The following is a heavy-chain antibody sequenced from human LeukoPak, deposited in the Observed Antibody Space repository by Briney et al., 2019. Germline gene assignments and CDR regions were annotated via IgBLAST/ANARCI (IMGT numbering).Heavy chain of an antibody. CDR3: ARAPSGWSDYWYFDL. Sequence: PGGSLRLSCAASGFTFSNYVMIWVRQAPGKGLEWVSLIYSGGVTYYADSVKGRFIISRDNSKNTLFLQMNSLRAEDTAVYYCARAPSGWSDYWYFDLWGRGTLVTVSS. J-gene: IGHJ2*01. CDR2: IYSGGVT. D-gene: IGHD6-19*01. CDR1: GFTFSNYV. V-gene: IGHV3-53*01.